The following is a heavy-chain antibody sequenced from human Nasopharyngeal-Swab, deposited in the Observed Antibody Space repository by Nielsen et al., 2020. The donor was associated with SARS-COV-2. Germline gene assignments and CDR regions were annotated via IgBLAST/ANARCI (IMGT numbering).Heavy chain of an antibody. D-gene: IGHD3-10*01. CDR2: ISSSSSYI. Sequence: GESLKISCAASGFTFSSYSMNWVRQAPGKGLEWVSSISSSSSYIYYADSVKGRFTISRDNAKNSLYLQMTSLRGEDTAEYYCALEGSGSYYNYYFDYWGQGTLVTVSS. CDR3: ALEGSGSYYNYYFDY. V-gene: IGHV3-21*01. J-gene: IGHJ4*02. CDR1: GFTFSSYS.